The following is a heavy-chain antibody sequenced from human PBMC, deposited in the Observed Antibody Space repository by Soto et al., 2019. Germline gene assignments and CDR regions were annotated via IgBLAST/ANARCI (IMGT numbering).Heavy chain of an antibody. CDR2: TYYRSKWYS. CDR3: ARDPSLSSNWYKNWFDP. V-gene: IGHV6-1*01. J-gene: IGHJ5*01. Sequence: PSQTLSLTCGISGDSVSSSSAAWNWIRQSPSRGLEWLGRTYYRSKWYSDYALSVKSRITINPDTSKNQFSLQLNSVTPEDTAVYYCARDPSLSSNWYKNWFDPWGQGTLVTVSS. D-gene: IGHD6-13*01. CDR1: GDSVSSSSAA.